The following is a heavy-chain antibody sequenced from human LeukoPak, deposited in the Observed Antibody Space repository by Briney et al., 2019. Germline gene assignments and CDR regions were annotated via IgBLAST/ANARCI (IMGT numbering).Heavy chain of an antibody. Sequence: PSETLSLTWSVSGYSISSGYYWGWIRQPPGQGLEWIGSISHSGSTYYNSSLQSRVTILRDTSKNQVSLKLTSVTVADTAVYYCARVMTGSQFVYWGQGTLVTVSS. V-gene: IGHV4-38-2*02. D-gene: IGHD6-19*01. CDR2: ISHSGST. CDR3: ARVMTGSQFVY. CDR1: GYSISSGYY. J-gene: IGHJ4*02.